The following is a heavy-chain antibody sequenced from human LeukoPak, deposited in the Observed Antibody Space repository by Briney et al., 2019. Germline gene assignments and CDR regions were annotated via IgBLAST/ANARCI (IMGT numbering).Heavy chain of an antibody. Sequence: ASVKVSCKASGYTFTGYYMHWVRQAPGQGLEWMGWINPNSGGTNYAQKFQGRVTMTRDTSISTAYMELSRLRSDDTAVYYCARGERITIFRRMGNWFDPWGQGTLVTVS. CDR1: GYTFTGYY. V-gene: IGHV1-2*02. CDR2: INPNSGGT. CDR3: ARGERITIFRRMGNWFDP. J-gene: IGHJ5*02. D-gene: IGHD3-3*01.